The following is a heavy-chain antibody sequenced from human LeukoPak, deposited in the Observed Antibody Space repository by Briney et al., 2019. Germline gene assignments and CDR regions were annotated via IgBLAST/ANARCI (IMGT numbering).Heavy chain of an antibody. CDR3: AREDYGDYSVYFQH. D-gene: IGHD4-17*01. CDR2: INPNSGGT. J-gene: IGHJ1*01. V-gene: IGHV1-2*02. Sequence: ASVNVSCKASGYTFTGYYMHWVRQAPGQGLEWMGWINPNSGGTNYAQKFQCRVTMTRDTSISTAYMELSRLRSDDTAVYYCAREDYGDYSVYFQHWGQGALVSVSS. CDR1: GYTFTGYY.